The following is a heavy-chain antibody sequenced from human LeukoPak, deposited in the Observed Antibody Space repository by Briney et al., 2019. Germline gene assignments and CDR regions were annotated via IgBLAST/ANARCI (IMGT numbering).Heavy chain of an antibody. CDR2: IIPIFGTA. J-gene: IGHJ6*03. Sequence: GASVKVSCKASGGTFSSYAISWVRQAPGQGLEWMGGIIPIFGTANYAQKFQGRVTITADESTSTAYMELSSLRSEDTAVYYCARCGDYGDYGAYYYYMDVWGKGTTVTVSS. CDR3: ARCGDYGDYGAYYYYMDV. CDR1: GGTFSSYA. D-gene: IGHD4-17*01. V-gene: IGHV1-69*13.